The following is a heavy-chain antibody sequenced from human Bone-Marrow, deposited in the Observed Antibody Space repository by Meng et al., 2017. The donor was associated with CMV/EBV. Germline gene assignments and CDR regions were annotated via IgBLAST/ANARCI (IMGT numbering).Heavy chain of an antibody. CDR1: GFTFSSYS. CDR2: ISSSSNYI. V-gene: IGHV3-21*01. Sequence: GESLKISCAASGFTFSSYSMNWVRQAPGKGLEWVSSISSSSNYIYYADSVKGRFTISRDTAKNSLYLQMNSLRPEDTAVYYCARDTGSLVYFDYWGQGTLVTVSS. D-gene: IGHD2-8*02. CDR3: ARDTGSLVYFDY. J-gene: IGHJ4*02.